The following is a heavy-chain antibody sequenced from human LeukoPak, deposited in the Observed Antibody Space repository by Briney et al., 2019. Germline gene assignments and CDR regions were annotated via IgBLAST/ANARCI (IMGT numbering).Heavy chain of an antibody. CDR1: GYTFTSYY. V-gene: IGHV1-18*04. J-gene: IGHJ4*02. CDR2: ISAYNGNT. Sequence: ASVKVSCKASGYTFTSYYMHWVRQAPGQGLEWMGWISAYNGNTNYAQKLQGRVTMTTDTSTSTAYMELRSLRSDDTAVYYCARDPFSGNYYDSSGYYYADWGQGTLVTVSS. D-gene: IGHD3-22*01. CDR3: ARDPFSGNYYDSSGYYYAD.